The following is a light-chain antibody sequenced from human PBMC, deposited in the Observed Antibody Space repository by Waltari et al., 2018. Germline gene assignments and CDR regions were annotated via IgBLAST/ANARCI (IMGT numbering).Light chain of an antibody. CDR3: FGGTHWNRT. J-gene: IGKJ2*01. CDR1: QSLVHSDGHTY. Sequence: DVVLTQSRLSLPVTLGQPASISCRASQSLVHSDGHTYMNGFQHRPGQSPRRLIYKVSNRDSEVAERVSGSGSGTDITLKIRWVEAEDAGVYYRFGGTHWNRTFGQGTKLEI. V-gene: IGKV2-30*02. CDR2: KVS.